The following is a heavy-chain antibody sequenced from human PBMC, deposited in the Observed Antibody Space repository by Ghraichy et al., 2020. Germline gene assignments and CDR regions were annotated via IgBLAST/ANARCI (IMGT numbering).Heavy chain of an antibody. V-gene: IGHV3-21*01. CDR3: ARERIAARALYYYYGMDV. J-gene: IGHJ6*02. CDR1: GFTFSSYS. Sequence: GGSLRLSCAASGFTFSSYSMNWVRQAPGKGLEWVSSISSSSSYIYYADSVKGRFTISRDNAKNSLYLQMNSLRAEDTAVYYCARERIAARALYYYYGMDVWGQGTTVTVSS. D-gene: IGHD6-6*01. CDR2: ISSSSSYI.